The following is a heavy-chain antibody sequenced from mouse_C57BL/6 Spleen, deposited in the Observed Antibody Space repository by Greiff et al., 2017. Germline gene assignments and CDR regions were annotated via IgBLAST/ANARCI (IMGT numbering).Heavy chain of an antibody. V-gene: IGHV1-64*01. CDR1: GYTFTSYW. Sequence: QVQLQQPGAELVKPGASVKLSCKASGYTFTSYWMHWVKQRPGQGLEWIGMIHPNSGSTNYNEKVKSKATLTVDKSSSTAYMQLSSLTSEDSAVYYCARRATVVAEAMDYWGQGTSVTVSS. CDR2: IHPNSGST. D-gene: IGHD1-1*01. J-gene: IGHJ4*01. CDR3: ARRATVVAEAMDY.